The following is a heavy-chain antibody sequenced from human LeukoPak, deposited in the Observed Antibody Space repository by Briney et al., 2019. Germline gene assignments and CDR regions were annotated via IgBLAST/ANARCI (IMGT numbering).Heavy chain of an antibody. CDR2: ISAYNGTT. V-gene: IGHV1-18*01. J-gene: IGHJ5*02. CDR1: GGTFSSYA. D-gene: IGHD2-15*01. Sequence: ASVTVPCLDSGGTFSSYAIIWVRQAPGQGLEWMGWISAYNGTTNYAQKLQDRVTMTTDTSTSTAYMELRSLRSDDTAVYYCARGIGDPYCSDGSCNPGRWVDPEGQGNVIIVSS. CDR3: ARGIGDPYCSDGSCNPGRWVDP.